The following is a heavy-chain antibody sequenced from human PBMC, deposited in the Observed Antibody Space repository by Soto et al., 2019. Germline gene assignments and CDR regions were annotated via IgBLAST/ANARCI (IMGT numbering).Heavy chain of an antibody. CDR2: IYYVGTT. CDR1: CGSVISGSYY. D-gene: IGHD6-19*01. CDR3: ARVHVMVVAGSTFDY. V-gene: IGHV4-39*07. Sequence: PSETLSLTRTVSCGSVISGSYYWSWIRQPPGKGPEWIVSIYYVGTTYYNPSLKSRITISVDTSNNQFSLKLTSVTAADTAVYYCARVHVMVVAGSTFDYWGHGTLVTVSS. J-gene: IGHJ4*01.